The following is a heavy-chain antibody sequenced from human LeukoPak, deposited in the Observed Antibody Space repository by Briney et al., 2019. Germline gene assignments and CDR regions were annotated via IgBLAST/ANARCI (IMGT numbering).Heavy chain of an antibody. J-gene: IGHJ6*02. CDR1: GGSISSTNW. Sequence: PSGTLSLTCAVSGGSISSTNWWNWVRQPPGKGLEWIGQIYHSGSTNYNPSLKSRVTMSVDKSKNQFSLKLSSVTAADTAIYYCARDKRITGTTVGMDVWGQGTTVTVSS. D-gene: IGHD1/OR15-1a*01. CDR3: ARDKRITGTTVGMDV. CDR2: IYHSGST. V-gene: IGHV4-4*02.